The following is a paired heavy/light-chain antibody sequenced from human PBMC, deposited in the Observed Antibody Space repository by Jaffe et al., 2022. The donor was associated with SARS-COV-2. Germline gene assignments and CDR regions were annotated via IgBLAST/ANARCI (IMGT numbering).Light chain of an antibody. J-gene: IGKJ2*01. V-gene: IGKV3-20*01. CDR2: GAS. CDR1: QSVSSSY. Sequence: EIVLTQSPGTLSLSPGERGTLSCRASQSVSSSYLAWYQQKPGQAPRLLIYGASSRATGIPDRFSGSGFGTDFTLTISRLEPEDFAVYYCQQYGSSPNTFGQGTKLEIK. CDR3: QQYGSSPNT.
Heavy chain of an antibody. J-gene: IGHJ5*02. V-gene: IGHV4-39*01. D-gene: IGHD3-3*01. CDR3: ARLLRFFVEGGRDSGWFDP. CDR1: GGSISNSNYY. CDR2: LYYSGST. Sequence: QLQLQESGPGLVKPSETLSLTCTVSGGSISNSNYYWGWIRQPPGKGLECIGSLYYSGSTYYNPSLKSRVTISVDTSKNQFSLKLSSVTAADTAVYYCARLLRFFVEGGRDSGWFDPWGQGTLVTVSS.